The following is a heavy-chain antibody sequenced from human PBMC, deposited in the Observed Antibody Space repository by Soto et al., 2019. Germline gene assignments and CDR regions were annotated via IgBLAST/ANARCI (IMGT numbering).Heavy chain of an antibody. Sequence: QVQLVESGGGVVQPGRSLRLSCAASGFTFSSYGMHWVRQAPGKGLEWVAVIWYDGSNKYYADSVKGRFTISRDNSKTQLYLQMNSLRAEDTAVYYCARSIVLVPAAVYGMDVWGQGTTVTVSS. D-gene: IGHD2-2*01. CDR2: IWYDGSNK. J-gene: IGHJ6*02. V-gene: IGHV3-33*01. CDR1: GFTFSSYG. CDR3: ARSIVLVPAAVYGMDV.